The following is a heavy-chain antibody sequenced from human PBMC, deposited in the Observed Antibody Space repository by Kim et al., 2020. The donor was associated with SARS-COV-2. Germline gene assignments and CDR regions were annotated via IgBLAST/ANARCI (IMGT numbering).Heavy chain of an antibody. J-gene: IGHJ6*01. CDR1: GGSISSSSYY. V-gene: IGHV4-39*07. D-gene: IGHD3-3*01. CDR3: ARDPSDLPGTLYYYYG. CDR2: IYYSGST. Sequence: SETLSLTCTVSGGSISSSSYYWGWIRQPPGKGLEWIGSIYYSGSTYYNPSLKSRVTISVDTSKNQFSLKLSSVTAADTAVYYCARDPSDLPGTLYYYYG.